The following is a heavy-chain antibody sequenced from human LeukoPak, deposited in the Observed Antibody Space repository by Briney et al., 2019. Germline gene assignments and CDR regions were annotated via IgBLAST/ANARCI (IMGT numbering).Heavy chain of an antibody. D-gene: IGHD3-10*01. V-gene: IGHV3-7*01. CDR2: MKKYGSET. Sequence: GGSLRLSCVVSGFTFSSYSMIWVRQAPGKGLQWVANMKKYGSETKYVESVKGRFTISRDNAKNSLYLQMNSLRAEDTAVYYCGRHRSGSGTYFIDYWGQGTLVSVSS. J-gene: IGHJ4*02. CDR1: GFTFSSYS. CDR3: GRHRSGSGTYFIDY.